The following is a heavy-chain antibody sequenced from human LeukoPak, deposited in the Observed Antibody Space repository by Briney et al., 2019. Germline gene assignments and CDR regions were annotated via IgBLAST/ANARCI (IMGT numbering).Heavy chain of an antibody. Sequence: ASVKVSCKASGYPLTDYGIGWVRQAPGQGPEWMGWISAYNGNTNYAQKIQGRVTMTTDPSTSTVYMELKSLRSDDTAVYYCARRFKQDVLGTTMGWFDPWGQGTLITVSS. V-gene: IGHV1-18*01. CDR1: GYPLTDYG. CDR2: ISAYNGNT. CDR3: ARRFKQDVLGTTMGWFDP. D-gene: IGHD1-26*01. J-gene: IGHJ5*02.